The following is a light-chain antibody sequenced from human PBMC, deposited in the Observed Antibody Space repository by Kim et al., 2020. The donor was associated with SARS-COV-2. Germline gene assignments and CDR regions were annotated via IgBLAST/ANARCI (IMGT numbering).Light chain of an antibody. CDR1: SSNIGGDND. Sequence: VTISCTGRSSNIGGDNDVPWYQQLPGTAPKLLIYGISNRPSGVPDRFSGSKSGNSASLAITGLQAEDEADYYCQSYDSSLSGVVFGGGTQLTVL. CDR3: QSYDSSLSGVV. CDR2: GIS. V-gene: IGLV1-40*01. J-gene: IGLJ2*01.